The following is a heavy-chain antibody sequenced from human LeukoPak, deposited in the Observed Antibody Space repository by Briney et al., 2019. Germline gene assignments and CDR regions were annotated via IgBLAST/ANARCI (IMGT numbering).Heavy chain of an antibody. D-gene: IGHD3-3*01. V-gene: IGHV3-7*01. CDR2: IKQDGSEK. CDR1: EFTFISYW. Sequence: GGSLRLSCAASEFTFISYWMTWVRQAPGKGLEWVANIKQDGSEKYYVDSVKGRFTISRDNAKSALYLQMNSLRAEDTAVYYCARDAAYDFRNPYRYFQHWGQGTLVTVSS. J-gene: IGHJ1*01. CDR3: ARDAAYDFRNPYRYFQH.